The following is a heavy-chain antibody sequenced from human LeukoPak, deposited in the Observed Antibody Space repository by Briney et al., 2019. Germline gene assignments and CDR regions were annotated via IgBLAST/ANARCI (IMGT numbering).Heavy chain of an antibody. D-gene: IGHD2-8*01. CDR1: GGSMNRYY. Sequence: SETLSLTCSVSGGSMNRYYWSWIRQSPGKGLEWIGYIYYSGSTNYNPSLKSRVTISVDTSKNQFSLKLSSVTAADTAVYYCARSKPRGYCTNGVCFPWFDPWGQGTLVTVSS. CDR3: ARSKPRGYCTNGVCFPWFDP. J-gene: IGHJ5*02. V-gene: IGHV4-59*13. CDR2: IYYSGST.